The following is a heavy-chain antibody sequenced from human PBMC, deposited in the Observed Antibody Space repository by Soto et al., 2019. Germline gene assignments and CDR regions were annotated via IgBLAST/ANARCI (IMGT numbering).Heavy chain of an antibody. J-gene: IGHJ6*02. CDR3: ARGSSIAGLYYGMDV. CDR2: NYYSGIT. D-gene: IGHD6-6*01. CDR1: GGSISSGGYY. V-gene: IGHV4-31*03. Sequence: QVQLQESGPGLVKPSQTLSLTCTVSGGSISSGGYYWTWIRQHPGKGLGWIGYNYYSGITYYNPSLKSRVTISLDTSKNQFSLKLSAVTAADTALYYCARGSSIAGLYYGMDVWGQGTTVTVSS.